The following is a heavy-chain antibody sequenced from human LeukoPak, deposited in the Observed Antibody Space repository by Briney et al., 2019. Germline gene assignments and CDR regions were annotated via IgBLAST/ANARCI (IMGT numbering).Heavy chain of an antibody. Sequence: GGSLRLSCAASGFTVRSNYMSWVRQAPGKGLEWVSAISGSGGSTYYADSVKGRFTISRDNSKNTLYLQMNSLRAEDTAVYYCARDPAGGTYDLWGQGTMVTVSS. CDR1: GFTVRSNY. J-gene: IGHJ3*01. CDR2: ISGSGGST. V-gene: IGHV3-23*01. CDR3: ARDPAGGTYDL.